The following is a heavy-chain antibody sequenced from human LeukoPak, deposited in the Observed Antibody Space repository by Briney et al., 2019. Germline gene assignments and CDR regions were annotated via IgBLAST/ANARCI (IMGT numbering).Heavy chain of an antibody. CDR3: ARGSSTNLYYYYGMDV. J-gene: IGHJ6*02. V-gene: IGHV1-18*01. CDR2: ISAYNGNT. Sequence: ASVKVSCKASGYTFTSYGISWVRQAPGQGLEWMGWISAYNGNTNYAQKLQGRVTMTTDTSTSTAYMEPRSLRSDDTAVYYCARGSSTNLYYYYGMDVWGQGTTVTVSS. D-gene: IGHD2-2*01. CDR1: GYTFTSYG.